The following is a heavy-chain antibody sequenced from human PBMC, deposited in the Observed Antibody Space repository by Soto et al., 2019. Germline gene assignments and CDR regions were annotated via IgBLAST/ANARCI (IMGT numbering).Heavy chain of an antibody. Sequence: QVQLVESGGGVVQPGRSLRLSCAASGFTFSSYGMHWVRQAPGKGLEWVAVISYDGSNKYYADSVKGRFTISRDNSKNTLYLQMNSLRAEDTAVYYCANGPAIVLVPAAMNYYYGLDVWGQGTTVTVFS. V-gene: IGHV3-30*18. D-gene: IGHD2-2*01. J-gene: IGHJ6*02. CDR1: GFTFSSYG. CDR2: ISYDGSNK. CDR3: ANGPAIVLVPAAMNYYYGLDV.